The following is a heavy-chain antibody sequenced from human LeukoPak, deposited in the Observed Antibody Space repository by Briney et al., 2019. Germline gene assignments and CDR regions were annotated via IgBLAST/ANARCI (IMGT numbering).Heavy chain of an antibody. D-gene: IGHD2-15*01. CDR1: GFTVSSNY. Sequence: GGSLRLSCAASGFTVSSNYMSWVRQAPGKGLEWVSVIYSGGSTYYADSVKGRFTISRDNSKNTLYLQMNSLRAEDTAVYYCARDPCSGGSCYSGSFDYRGQGTLVTVSS. CDR3: ARDPCSGGSCYSGSFDY. CDR2: IYSGGST. V-gene: IGHV3-53*01. J-gene: IGHJ4*02.